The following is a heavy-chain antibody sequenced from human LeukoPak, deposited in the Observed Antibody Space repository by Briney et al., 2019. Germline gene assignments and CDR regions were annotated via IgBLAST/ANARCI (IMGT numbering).Heavy chain of an antibody. Sequence: SETLSLTCAVYGGSFSGYYWSWIRQPPGKGLEWIGEINHSGSTNYNPSLKSRVTISVDTSKNQFSLKLSSVTAADTAVYYCARGPQVMTTVTPSFDYWGQGTLVTVSS. CDR2: INHSGST. V-gene: IGHV4-34*01. CDR1: GGSFSGYY. J-gene: IGHJ4*02. CDR3: ARGPQVMTTVTPSFDY. D-gene: IGHD4-17*01.